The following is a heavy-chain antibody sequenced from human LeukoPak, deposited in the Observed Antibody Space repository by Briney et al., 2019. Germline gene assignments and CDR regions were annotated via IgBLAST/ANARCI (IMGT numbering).Heavy chain of an antibody. Sequence: KGGESLKISCKGSGYSFTRNWIGWVRQMPGKGLEWMGIIYPGDSDTRYSPSFQGQVTISADKSINTAYLQWSSLKASDTAMYYCARSIGVLNFDYWGQGTLVTVSS. CDR3: ARSIGVLNFDY. J-gene: IGHJ4*02. D-gene: IGHD3-10*01. CDR2: IYPGDSDT. V-gene: IGHV5-51*01. CDR1: GYSFTRNW.